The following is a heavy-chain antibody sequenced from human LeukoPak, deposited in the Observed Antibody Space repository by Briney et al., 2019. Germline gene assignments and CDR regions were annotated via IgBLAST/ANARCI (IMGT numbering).Heavy chain of an antibody. CDR1: GGSFSSYY. CDR3: ARVVATIHLPDY. CDR2: INHSGST. Sequence: SETLSLTCAAYGGSFSSYYWSWIRQPPGKGLEWIGEINHSGSTNYNPSLKSRVTISVDTSKNQFSLKLSSVTAADTAVYYCARVVATIHLPDYWGQGILVTVSS. V-gene: IGHV4-34*01. J-gene: IGHJ4*02. D-gene: IGHD5-12*01.